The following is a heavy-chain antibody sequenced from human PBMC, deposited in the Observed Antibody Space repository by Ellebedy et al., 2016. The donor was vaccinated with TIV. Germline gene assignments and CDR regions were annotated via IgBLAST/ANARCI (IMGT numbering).Heavy chain of an antibody. CDR1: GYTLTELS. D-gene: IGHD3-10*01. CDR3: ATGTKAPEPLYYGSGSIPDNWFDP. V-gene: IGHV1-24*01. J-gene: IGHJ5*02. CDR2: FDPEDGET. Sequence: AASVKVSCKVSGYTLTELSMHWVRQAPGKGLEWMGGFDPEDGETIYAQKFQGRVTMTEDTSTDTAYMELSSLRSEDTAVYYCATGTKAPEPLYYGSGSIPDNWFDPWGQGTLVTVSS.